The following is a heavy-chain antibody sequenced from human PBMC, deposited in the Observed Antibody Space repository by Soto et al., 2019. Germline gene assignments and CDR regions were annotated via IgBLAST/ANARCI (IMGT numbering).Heavy chain of an antibody. Sequence: GGSLRLSCAASGFAFSSHSINWVRQAPGKGLEWVSSISSYSTYIYYADSVKGRFTISRDNAKNSVYLQMNSLRAEDTAFYYCARILGRDNYYYMDVWGKGTTVTVSS. V-gene: IGHV3-21*01. D-gene: IGHD3-3*01. CDR3: ARILGRDNYYYMDV. CDR1: GFAFSSHS. J-gene: IGHJ6*03. CDR2: ISSYSTYI.